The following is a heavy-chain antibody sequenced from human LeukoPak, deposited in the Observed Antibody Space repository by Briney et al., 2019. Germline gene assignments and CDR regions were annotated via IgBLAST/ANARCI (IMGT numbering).Heavy chain of an antibody. J-gene: IGHJ4*02. CDR1: GFTFGDYA. CDR2: IRGKAYGGTT. Sequence: GGSLRLSCTASGFTFGDYAMSWVRQAPGKGLEWVGFIRGKAYGGTTEYAASVKGRFTISRDDSKSIAYLQMNSLKTEDTAVYYCTRDGDDSSGYFDVYYFDYWGQGTLVTVSS. D-gene: IGHD3-22*01. CDR3: TRDGDDSSGYFDVYYFDY. V-gene: IGHV3-49*04.